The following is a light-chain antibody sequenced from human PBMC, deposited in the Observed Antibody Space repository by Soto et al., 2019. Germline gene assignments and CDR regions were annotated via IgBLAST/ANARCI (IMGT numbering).Light chain of an antibody. V-gene: IGKV1-9*01. CDR3: QQLLSYPIT. CDR2: AAS. J-gene: IGKJ5*01. Sequence: DIQLTQSPSFLSASVGDRVTITCRASQGISSYLAWYQQKPGKAPKLLIYAASTLQSGVPLRFSGSGSGTSFTLPISRLQPEDFATYYCQQLLSYPITFGQGTRLEIK. CDR1: QGISSY.